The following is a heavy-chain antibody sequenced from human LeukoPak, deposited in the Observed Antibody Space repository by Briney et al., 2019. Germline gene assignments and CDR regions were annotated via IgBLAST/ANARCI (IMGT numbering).Heavy chain of an antibody. D-gene: IGHD3-10*01. V-gene: IGHV5-51*01. CDR2: IYPGDSDT. CDR1: GYSFTSYW. Sequence: GESLKISCKGSGYSFTSYWIGWVRQMPGKGLEWMGNIYPGDSDTRYSPSFQGQVTISADKSISTALLQWSSLKASDTAMYYCARHEGYGSGSYSYYGMDVWGQGTTVTVSS. CDR3: ARHEGYGSGSYSYYGMDV. J-gene: IGHJ6*02.